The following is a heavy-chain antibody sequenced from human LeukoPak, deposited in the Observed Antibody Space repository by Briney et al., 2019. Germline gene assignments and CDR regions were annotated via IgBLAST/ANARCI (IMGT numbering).Heavy chain of an antibody. Sequence: PSETLSLTCTVSGGSISSSSYYWGWIRQPPGKGLEWIGSIYYSGSTYYNPSLESRVTISVDTSKNQFSLKLSSVTAADTAVYYCARKLYLSSSSYHFDYWGQGTLVTVSS. CDR3: ARKLYLSSSSYHFDY. V-gene: IGHV4-39*01. CDR2: IYYSGST. J-gene: IGHJ4*02. D-gene: IGHD6-6*01. CDR1: GGSISSSSYY.